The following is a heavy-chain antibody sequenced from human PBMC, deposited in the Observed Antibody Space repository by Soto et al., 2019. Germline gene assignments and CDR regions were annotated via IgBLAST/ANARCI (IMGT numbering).Heavy chain of an antibody. Sequence: SETLSLTCAVSGGSISSGGYSWSWIRQPPGKGLEWIGYIYHSGSTYYNPSLKSRVTISVDTSKNQFSLKLSSVTAADTAVYYCARDYYDSSGYYYFDYWGQGTLVTVPS. J-gene: IGHJ4*02. V-gene: IGHV4-30-2*01. D-gene: IGHD3-22*01. CDR2: IYHSGST. CDR3: ARDYYDSSGYYYFDY. CDR1: GGSISSGGYS.